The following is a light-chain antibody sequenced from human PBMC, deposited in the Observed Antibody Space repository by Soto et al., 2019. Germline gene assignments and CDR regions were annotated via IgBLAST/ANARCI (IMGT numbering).Light chain of an antibody. J-gene: IGKJ1*01. V-gene: IGKV2-28*01. CDR2: LPS. Sequence: EIVMTQSPLSLPVTPGEPASISCRSSQSLLHSNGYNYLDWYLKKPGQSPQLLIYLPSNRASGVTDRFCGSRSGTDFTQTISRVEAEDVGVYYFMQALQSPWTFGQGTKVEIK. CDR1: QSLLHSNGYNY. CDR3: MQALQSPWT.